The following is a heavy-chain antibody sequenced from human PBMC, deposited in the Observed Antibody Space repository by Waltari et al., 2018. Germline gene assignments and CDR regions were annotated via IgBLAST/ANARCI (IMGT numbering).Heavy chain of an antibody. CDR2: ISSSSTI. J-gene: IGHJ4*02. CDR3: ARGEVEQWLVDY. CDR1: GFTFSSYS. D-gene: IGHD6-19*01. Sequence: EVQLVESGGGLVQPGGSLRLSCAASGFTFSSYSMNWVRQAPGKGLEWVSYISSSSTIYYADSVKGRFTISRDNAKNSLYLQMNSLRAEDTAVYYCARGEVEQWLVDYWGQGTLVTVSS. V-gene: IGHV3-48*01.